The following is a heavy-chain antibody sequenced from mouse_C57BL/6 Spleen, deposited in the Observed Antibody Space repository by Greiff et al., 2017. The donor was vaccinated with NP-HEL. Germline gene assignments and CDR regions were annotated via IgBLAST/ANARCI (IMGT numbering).Heavy chain of an antibody. CDR2: IYPGDGDT. Sequence: VQLQQSGAELVKPGASVKISCKASGYAFSSYWMNWVKQRPGKGLAWIGQIYPGDGDTNYNGKFKGKATLTADKSSSTAYMQLSSLTSEDSAVYFCTYGSRGAWFAYWGQGTLVTVSA. J-gene: IGHJ3*01. V-gene: IGHV1-80*01. CDR3: TYGSRGAWFAY. D-gene: IGHD1-1*01. CDR1: GYAFSSYW.